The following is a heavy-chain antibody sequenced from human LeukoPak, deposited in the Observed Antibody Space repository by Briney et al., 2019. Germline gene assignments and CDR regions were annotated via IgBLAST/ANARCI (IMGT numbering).Heavy chain of an antibody. CDR3: ARDPSNTSGWYIYFDY. Sequence: ASVKASCKASGYTFNRHGIAWVRQAPGQGLEWMGWISAYNGDTKYAQKFQGRVTMTTDTSTSTAYMELRSLRSDDTAVYYCARDPSNTSGWYIYFDYWGQGTLVTVSS. D-gene: IGHD6-19*01. V-gene: IGHV1-18*01. CDR2: ISAYNGDT. CDR1: GYTFNRHG. J-gene: IGHJ4*02.